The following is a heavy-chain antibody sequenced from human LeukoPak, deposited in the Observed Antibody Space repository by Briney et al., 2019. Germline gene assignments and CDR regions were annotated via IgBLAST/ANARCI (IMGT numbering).Heavy chain of an antibody. CDR1: GFIFGDYN. J-gene: IGHJ6*03. CDR2: IRSKAYGGTT. Sequence: PGGSLRLSCTTSGFIFGDYNMNWVRQAPGKGLEWVGFIRSKAYGGTTEYAASVKGRFTISRDDSKSIAYLQMNSLKTEDTAVYYCSNYYDSSGYYAYYYHYMDVWGKGTTVTVSS. V-gene: IGHV3-49*04. CDR3: SNYYDSSGYYAYYYHYMDV. D-gene: IGHD3-22*01.